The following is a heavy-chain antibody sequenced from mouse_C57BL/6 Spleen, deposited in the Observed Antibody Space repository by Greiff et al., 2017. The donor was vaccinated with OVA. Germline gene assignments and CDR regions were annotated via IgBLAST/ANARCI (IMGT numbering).Heavy chain of an antibody. D-gene: IGHD1-1*01. Sequence: SGPELVKPGASVKISCKASGYSFTGYYMNWVKQSPEKSLEWIGEINPSTGGTTYNQKFKAKATLTVDKSSSTAYMQLKSLTSEDSAVYYCARAAGGVTTVYFDYWGQGTTLTVSS. CDR2: INPSTGGT. J-gene: IGHJ2*01. CDR3: ARAAGGVTTVYFDY. V-gene: IGHV1-42*01. CDR1: GYSFTGYY.